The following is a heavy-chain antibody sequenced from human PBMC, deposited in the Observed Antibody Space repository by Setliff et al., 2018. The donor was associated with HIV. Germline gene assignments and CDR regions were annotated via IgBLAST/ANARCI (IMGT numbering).Heavy chain of an antibody. D-gene: IGHD6-6*01. Sequence: ASVKVSCKASGYTFTSYGISWVRQAPGQGLEWMGWITPFNGNTNYAQKLQGRVTMTTDESTSTAYMELSSLRSEDTAVYYCARGFGSSAIDYWGQGTLVTVSS. CDR3: ARGFGSSAIDY. V-gene: IGHV1-18*01. CDR1: GYTFTSYG. CDR2: ITPFNGNT. J-gene: IGHJ4*02.